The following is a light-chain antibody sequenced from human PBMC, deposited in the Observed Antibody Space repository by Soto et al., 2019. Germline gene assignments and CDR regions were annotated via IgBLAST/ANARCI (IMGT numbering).Light chain of an antibody. CDR1: ESVDDDF. Sequence: EIVLTQSPGTLSLSSGERATLSCRANESVDDDFLAWYQRRPGQAPRLLIYGASTRASGIPQRFSGGGSGTEFTLTISRLEPEDFAMYYCQQYGGSPLTFGHWTRLEI. CDR3: QQYGGSPLT. CDR2: GAS. J-gene: IGKJ5*01. V-gene: IGKV3-20*01.